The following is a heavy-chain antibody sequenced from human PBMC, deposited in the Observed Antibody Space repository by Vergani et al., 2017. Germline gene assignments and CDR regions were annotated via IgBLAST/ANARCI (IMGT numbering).Heavy chain of an antibody. CDR2: IWHDGGNK. CDR3: VRDRYEGTSPYNGRLLGH. J-gene: IGHJ4*02. D-gene: IGHD1-1*01. CDR1: GFTDTNYA. Sequence: QVQLVESGGGVVQPGRSLRLSCVMSGFTDTNYAIFWVRQAPGKGLEWVSVIWHDGGNKHFADSVAGRFAISRDDSKKTVYLEMTNLRAEDTALYYCVRDRYEGTSPYNGRLLGHWGQGTRVTVSS. V-gene: IGHV3-33*01.